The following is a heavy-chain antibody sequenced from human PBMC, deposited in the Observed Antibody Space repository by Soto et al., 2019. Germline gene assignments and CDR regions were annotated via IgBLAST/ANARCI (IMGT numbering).Heavy chain of an antibody. J-gene: IGHJ6*02. Sequence: SVKVSCKASGGTFSSYAISWVRQAPGQGLEWMGGIIPIFGTANYAQKFQGRVTITADESTSTAYMELGSLRSEDTAVYYCASPPYGNYYYYGMDVWGQGTTVTV. V-gene: IGHV1-69*13. CDR1: GGTFSSYA. CDR2: IIPIFGTA. CDR3: ASPPYGNYYYYGMDV. D-gene: IGHD3-10*01.